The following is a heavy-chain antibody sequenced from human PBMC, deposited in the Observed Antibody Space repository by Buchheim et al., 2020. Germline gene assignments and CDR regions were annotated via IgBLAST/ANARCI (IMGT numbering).Heavy chain of an antibody. D-gene: IGHD3/OR15-3a*01. CDR2: ISYDGSNK. CDR1: GFTFSSYA. V-gene: IGHV3-30-3*01. Sequence: QVQLVESGGGVVQPGRSLRLSCAASGFTFSSYAMHWVRQAPGKGLEWVAVISYDGSNKYYADSVKGRFTISRDNSKNTLYLQMNSLRAEDTAVYYCAREGGIFGLGDWFDPWGQGTL. J-gene: IGHJ5*02. CDR3: AREGGIFGLGDWFDP.